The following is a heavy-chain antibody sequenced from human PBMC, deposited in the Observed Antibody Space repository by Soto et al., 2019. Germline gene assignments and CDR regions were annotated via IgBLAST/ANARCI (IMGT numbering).Heavy chain of an antibody. V-gene: IGHV4-31*03. CDR3: ARGLGQSPHVFAS. CDR1: GGSLSSGNYY. Sequence: SETLSLTCTVSGGSLSSGNYYWSWIRQHPGKGLEWIGYIYYSGNTYYNPSLKSRITISVDTSKNQFSLKLNSMTAADTAVYYCARGLGQSPHVFASWGQGTPVTVSS. CDR2: IYYSGNT. D-gene: IGHD6-6*01. J-gene: IGHJ4*02.